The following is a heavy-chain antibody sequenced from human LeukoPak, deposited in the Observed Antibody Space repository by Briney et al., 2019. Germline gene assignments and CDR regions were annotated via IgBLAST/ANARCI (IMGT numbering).Heavy chain of an antibody. J-gene: IGHJ6*04. CDR2: ISSSGSTI. CDR3: ARATRGVVPPEDV. Sequence: GGSLRLSCTASGFTFSDYYMSWIRQAPGKGLEWVSYISSSGSTIYYADSVKGRFTISRDNAKNSLYLQMSSLRAEDTAVYYCARATRGVVPPEDVWGKGTTVTVSS. D-gene: IGHD2-2*01. V-gene: IGHV3-11*01. CDR1: GFTFSDYY.